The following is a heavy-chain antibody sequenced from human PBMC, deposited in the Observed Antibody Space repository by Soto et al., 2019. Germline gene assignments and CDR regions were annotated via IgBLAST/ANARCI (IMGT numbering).Heavy chain of an antibody. CDR1: GGTFSRYS. J-gene: IGHJ6*02. CDR3: ARXXXXXXXXXXXXXXXXMDV. Sequence: QVQLVQSGAEVKKPGSSVKVSCXASGGTFSRYSITWVRQAPGHGLEWIGRIIPIFGIPTYAQKFQGRVTITADESTSTAYMELSSLRSDDTAVYYCARXXXXXXXXXXXXXXXXMDVWGQGTTVTVSS. V-gene: IGHV1-69*02. CDR2: IIPIFGIP.